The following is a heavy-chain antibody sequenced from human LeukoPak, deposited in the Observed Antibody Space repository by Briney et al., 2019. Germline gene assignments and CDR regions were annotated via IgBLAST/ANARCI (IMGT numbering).Heavy chain of an antibody. CDR1: GYTFTSYD. CDR3: AYLGASSSWYNYYGMDV. D-gene: IGHD6-13*01. V-gene: IGHV1-8*01. CDR2: MNPNSGNT. J-gene: IGHJ6*02. Sequence: ASVKVSCKASGYTFTSYDINWVRQATGQGLEWMGWMNPNSGNTGYAQKFQGRVATTRNTSISTAYMELSSLRSEDTAVYYCAYLGASSSWYNYYGMDVWGQGTTVTVSS.